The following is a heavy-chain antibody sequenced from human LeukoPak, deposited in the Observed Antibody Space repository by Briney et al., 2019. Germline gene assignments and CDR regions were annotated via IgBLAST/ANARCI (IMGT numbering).Heavy chain of an antibody. D-gene: IGHD1-26*01. CDR1: GFTFSSYG. CDR3: AKGYSGTPGLDY. CDR2: IWYDGSNK. V-gene: IGHV3-33*06. J-gene: IGHJ4*02. Sequence: PGGSLRLSCAASGFTFSSYGMHWVRQAPGKGLEWVAVIWYDGSNKYYADSVKGRFTISRDNSKNTLYLQMNSPRAEDTAVYYCAKGYSGTPGLDYWGQGTLVTVSS.